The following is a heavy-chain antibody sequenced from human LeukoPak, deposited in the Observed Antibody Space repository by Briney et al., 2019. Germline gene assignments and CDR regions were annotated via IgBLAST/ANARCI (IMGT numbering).Heavy chain of an antibody. CDR1: GFTFSSYA. CDR3: ARDPRSGPYYSYDMDV. J-gene: IGHJ6*03. Sequence: GGSLRLSCAASGFTFSSYAMIWVRQAPGKGLEWVSTSSGSGGSTYYADSVKGRFTISRDNSKNTLYLQTNSLRAEDTAVYYCARDPRSGPYYSYDMDVWGKGTTVSVSS. CDR2: SSGSGGST. V-gene: IGHV3-23*01. D-gene: IGHD3-10*01.